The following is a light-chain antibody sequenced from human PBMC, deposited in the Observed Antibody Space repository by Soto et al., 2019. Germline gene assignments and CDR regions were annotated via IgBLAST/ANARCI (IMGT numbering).Light chain of an antibody. V-gene: IGKV1-5*01. Sequence: DIQMTQSPSTLSASVGDRVTITCRASQSISSWLAWYQQKPGKAPNLLIYTASNLESGVPSRFSGSGSGTDFNLTITSLQPEDFAIYFCQQTKSYPSTFGGGTKVDIK. CDR1: QSISSW. CDR3: QQTKSYPST. CDR2: TAS. J-gene: IGKJ4*01.